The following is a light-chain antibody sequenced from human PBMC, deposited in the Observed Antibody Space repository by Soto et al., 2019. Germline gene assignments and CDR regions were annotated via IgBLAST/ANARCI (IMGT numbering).Light chain of an antibody. CDR3: QQYNNWPRP. Sequence: GLSQSPGAVSLSPGERATLSCRASQSVSSSYLAWYQQRRGLAPRLLVYGASKRAAGIPDRFSGSGSGTDFTLTISRLEPEDFAVYYCQQYNNWPRPFGQGTKV. CDR1: QSVSSSY. V-gene: IGKV3-20*01. J-gene: IGKJ1*01. CDR2: GAS.